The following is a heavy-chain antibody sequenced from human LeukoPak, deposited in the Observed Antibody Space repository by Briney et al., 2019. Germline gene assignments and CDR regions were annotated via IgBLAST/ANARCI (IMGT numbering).Heavy chain of an antibody. CDR1: GFTFSSYS. CDR3: ARDLSGSFDY. D-gene: IGHD3-22*01. V-gene: IGHV3-48*01. J-gene: IGHJ4*02. Sequence: PGGSLRLSCVASGFTFSSYSMNWVRQAPGKGLEWVSYITSTSSTIFYADSVKGRFTISRDNAKNSLSLQMNSLRAEDTAVYYCARDLSGSFDYWGQGTLVTVPS. CDR2: ITSTSSTI.